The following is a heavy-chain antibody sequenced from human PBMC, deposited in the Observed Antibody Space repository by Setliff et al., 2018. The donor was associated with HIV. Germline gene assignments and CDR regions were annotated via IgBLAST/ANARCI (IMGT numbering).Heavy chain of an antibody. CDR3: ARTPQEVVVVAATRPYYYYYMDV. Sequence: PSETLSLTCTVSGGSISSYYWSWIRQPPGKGLEWIGYISYSGSTNYNPSLKSRVTISVDTSENQFSLKLSSVTAADTAVYYCARTPQEVVVVAATRPYYYYYMDVWGKGTTVTVSS. CDR1: GGSISSYY. V-gene: IGHV4-59*12. J-gene: IGHJ6*03. CDR2: ISYSGST. D-gene: IGHD2-15*01.